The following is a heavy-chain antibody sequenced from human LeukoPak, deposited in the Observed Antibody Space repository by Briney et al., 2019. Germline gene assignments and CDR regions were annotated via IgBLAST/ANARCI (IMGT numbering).Heavy chain of an antibody. J-gene: IGHJ4*02. V-gene: IGHV3-13*01. CDR3: ARSPSYSSSWYALDS. CDR1: GFSVSGYD. Sequence: GGSLRLSCEASGFSVSGYDMRWVRQATGKGLEWVSAIGTAGDTYYSDSVRGRFTISRENANNSLDLQMHSLRAGDTAVYYCARSPSYSSSWYALDSWGQGTLVTVS. D-gene: IGHD6-13*01. CDR2: IGTAGDT.